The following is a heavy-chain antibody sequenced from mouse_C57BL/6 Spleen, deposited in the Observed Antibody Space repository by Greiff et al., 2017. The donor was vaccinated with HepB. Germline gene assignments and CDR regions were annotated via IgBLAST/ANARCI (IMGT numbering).Heavy chain of an antibody. J-gene: IGHJ2*01. CDR1: GYTFTDYY. CDR3: AIYYGNDFDY. D-gene: IGHD2-1*01. CDR2: INPNNGGT. Sequence: EVQLQQSGPELVKPGASVKISCKASGYTFTDYYMNWVKQSHGKSLEWIGDINPNNGGTSYNQKFKGKATLTVDKSSSTAYMELRSLTSEDSAVYYCAIYYGNDFDYWGQGTTLTVSS. V-gene: IGHV1-26*01.